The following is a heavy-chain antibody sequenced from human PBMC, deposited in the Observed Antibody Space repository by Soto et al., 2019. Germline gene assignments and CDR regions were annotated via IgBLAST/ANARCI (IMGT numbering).Heavy chain of an antibody. CDR3: ASGRRANQSNYVDY. J-gene: IGHJ4*02. V-gene: IGHV1-3*01. CDR1: GYTFTSYA. CDR2: INAGNGNT. Sequence: ASVKVSCKASGYTFTSYAMHWVRQAPGQRLERMGWINAGNGNTKYSQKFQGRVTITRDTSASTAYMELSSLRSEDTAVYYCASGRRANQSNYVDYWGQGTLVTVSS.